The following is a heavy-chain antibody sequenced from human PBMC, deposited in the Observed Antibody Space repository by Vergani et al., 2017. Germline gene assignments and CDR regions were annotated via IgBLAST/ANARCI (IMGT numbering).Heavy chain of an antibody. CDR1: GFTFSTYA. CDR3: ASDQEGHSSSSPPDY. V-gene: IGHV3-64*01. D-gene: IGHD6-6*01. Sequence: EVQLLESGGGLVQPGGSLRLSCAASGFTFSTYAMHWVRQAPGKGLEYVSGISSNGGSTYYANSVKGRFTISRDNSKNTLFLLMGSLRAEDMAVYYWASDQEGHSSSSPPDYWGQGTLVTVSS. CDR2: ISSNGGST. J-gene: IGHJ4*02.